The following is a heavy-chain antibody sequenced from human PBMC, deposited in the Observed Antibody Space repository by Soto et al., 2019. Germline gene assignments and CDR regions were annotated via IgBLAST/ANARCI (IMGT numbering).Heavy chain of an antibody. V-gene: IGHV4-34*01. D-gene: IGHD2-2*01. CDR2: INHSGST. Sequence: SETLSLTCAVYGGSFGGYYWSWIRQPPGKGLEWIGEINHSGSTNYNPSLKSRVTISVDTSKNQFSLKLSSVTAADTAVYYCAGYCSSTSCYEDFDYWGQGTLVTVSS. J-gene: IGHJ4*02. CDR1: GGSFGGYY. CDR3: AGYCSSTSCYEDFDY.